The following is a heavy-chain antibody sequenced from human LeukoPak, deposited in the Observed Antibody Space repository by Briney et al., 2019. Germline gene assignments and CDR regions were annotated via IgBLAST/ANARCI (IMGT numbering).Heavy chain of an antibody. CDR2: IYYSGST. J-gene: IGHJ4*02. Sequence: PSETLSLTCTVSGGSISSYYWSWIRQPPGKGLEWIGYIYYSGSTNYNPSLKSRVTISVDTSKNQFSLKLSSVTAADTAVYYCARATLQRGYSYGYVLDYWGQGTLVTVSS. D-gene: IGHD5-18*01. CDR1: GGSISSYY. V-gene: IGHV4-59*01. CDR3: ARATLQRGYSYGYVLDY.